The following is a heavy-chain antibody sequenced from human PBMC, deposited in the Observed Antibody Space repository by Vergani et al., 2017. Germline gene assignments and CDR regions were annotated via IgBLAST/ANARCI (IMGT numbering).Heavy chain of an antibody. CDR1: GFTFSNSA. CDR3: AKVGDIVAKGVPDY. V-gene: IGHV3-23*01. D-gene: IGHD5-12*01. CDR2: ISGHGDRT. J-gene: IGHJ4*02. Sequence: EVHLLESGGGQVEAGGSLRLSCVASGFTFSNSAMSWVRQTSGKGLEWVSAISGHGDRTYYADSVKGRFTISRDNSKNTVYLQMNSLRAEDTAVYYCAKVGDIVAKGVPDYWGQGTLVTVSS.